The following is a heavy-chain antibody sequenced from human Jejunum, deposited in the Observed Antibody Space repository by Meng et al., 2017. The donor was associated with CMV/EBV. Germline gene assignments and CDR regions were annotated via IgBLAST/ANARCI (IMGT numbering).Heavy chain of an antibody. Sequence: TFSDYWMTWVRQAPGKGLEWVADIKGDGNEKYYVDSVKGRFTISRDNAKNSLYLQMNSVRVEDTALYYCARDGGDFWSGYSIDYWGQGTLVTSPQ. CDR2: IKGDGNEK. D-gene: IGHD3-3*01. V-gene: IGHV3-7*01. J-gene: IGHJ4*02. CDR3: ARDGGDFWSGYSIDY. CDR1: TFSDYW.